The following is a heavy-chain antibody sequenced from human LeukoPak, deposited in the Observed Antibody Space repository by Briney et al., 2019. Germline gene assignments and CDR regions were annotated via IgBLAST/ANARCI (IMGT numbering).Heavy chain of an antibody. Sequence: SETLSLTCTVSGGSISSRSYYWGWIRQPPGKGLEWIGSIYYSGSTYYNPSLKSRVTISVDTSKNQFSLKLSSVTAADTAVYYCAVLSSEQYYFDYWGQGTLVTVSS. D-gene: IGHD1-26*01. CDR1: GGSISSRSYY. V-gene: IGHV4-39*01. CDR3: AVLSSEQYYFDY. J-gene: IGHJ4*02. CDR2: IYYSGST.